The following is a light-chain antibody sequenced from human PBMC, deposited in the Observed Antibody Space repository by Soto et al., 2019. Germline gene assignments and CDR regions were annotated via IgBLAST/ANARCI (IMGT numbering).Light chain of an antibody. CDR1: QNIGITY. V-gene: IGKV3-20*01. CDR3: QQYGTSRVT. J-gene: IGKJ4*01. CDR2: GAS. Sequence: EIVLTQSPGTLSLSPGEGATLSCRASQNIGITYLAWYQQKPGQPPRPLIYGASSRATGIPERFSGGGSGTDFTLTISRLEPEDFAVYYCQQYGTSRVTFGGGTKVDIK.